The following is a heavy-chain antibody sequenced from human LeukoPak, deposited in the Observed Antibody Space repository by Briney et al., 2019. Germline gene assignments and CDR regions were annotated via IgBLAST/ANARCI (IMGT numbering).Heavy chain of an antibody. CDR1: GYSIRSGYY. V-gene: IGHV4-38-2*02. CDR2: LHHTRST. J-gene: IGHJ4*02. CDR3: ARDRESSPWELLLDY. D-gene: IGHD1-26*01. Sequence: SETLSFTCAVSGYSIRSGYYWAWIRQPPGKGLEWIGSLHHTRSTYYNPSLKSRVSMSVDRSNNNFSLKLSTVTASDTAVYYCARDRESSPWELLLDYWGQGILVTVSS.